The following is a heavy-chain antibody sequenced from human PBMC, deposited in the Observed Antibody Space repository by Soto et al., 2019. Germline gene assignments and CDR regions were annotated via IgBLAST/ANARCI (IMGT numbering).Heavy chain of an antibody. J-gene: IGHJ5*02. V-gene: IGHV4-59*01. CDR2: IYYSGST. Sequence: TSETLSLTCTVSGGSISSYYWSWIRQPPGKGLEWIGYIYYSGSTNYNPSLKSRVTISVDTSKNQFSLKLSSVTAADTAVYYCARAVTHVTIFGVVTDTNWFDPWGQGTLVTVSS. D-gene: IGHD3-3*01. CDR1: GGSISSYY. CDR3: ARAVTHVTIFGVVTDTNWFDP.